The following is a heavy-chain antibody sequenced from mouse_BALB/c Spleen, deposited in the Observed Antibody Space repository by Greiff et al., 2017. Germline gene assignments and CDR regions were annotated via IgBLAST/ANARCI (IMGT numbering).Heavy chain of an antibody. J-gene: IGHJ3*01. CDR2: ISSGGST. Sequence: EVKLVESGGGLVKPGGSLKLSCAASGFTFSSYAMSWVRQTPEKRLEWVASISSGGSTYYPDSVKGRFTISRDNARNILYLQMSSLRSEDTAMYYCVRGDYDYPWFAYWGQGTLVTVSA. D-gene: IGHD2-4*01. V-gene: IGHV5-6-5*01. CDR3: VRGDYDYPWFAY. CDR1: GFTFSSYA.